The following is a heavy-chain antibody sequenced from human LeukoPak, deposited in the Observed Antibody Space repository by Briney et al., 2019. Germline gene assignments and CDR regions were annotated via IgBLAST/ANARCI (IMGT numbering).Heavy chain of an antibody. D-gene: IGHD6-19*01. Sequence: ASVTVSFTSSGYTFTVYYIHWVRQAPGQGLEWMGWINPNSGGTNYAQKLQGRVTTTRDTSNSTAYMELSRLRSEDTAVYYCARRSGIAGAGAFDDRGQGTPVTVSS. CDR3: ARRSGIAGAGAFDD. CDR2: INPNSGGT. V-gene: IGHV1-2*02. CDR1: GYTFTVYY. J-gene: IGHJ4*02.